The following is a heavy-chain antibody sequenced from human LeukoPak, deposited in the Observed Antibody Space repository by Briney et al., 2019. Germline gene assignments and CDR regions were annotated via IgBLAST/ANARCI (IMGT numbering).Heavy chain of an antibody. CDR2: ISSSSSYI. CDR3: ATYCSSTSCKNWFDP. J-gene: IGHJ5*02. V-gene: IGHV3-21*01. CDR1: GFTFSSYS. D-gene: IGHD2-2*01. Sequence: GGSLRLSCAASGFTFSSYSMNWVRQAPGKGLEWVSSISSSSSYIYYADSVKGRFTISRDSAKNSLYLQMNSLRAEDTAVYYCATYCSSTSCKNWFDPWGQGTLVTVSS.